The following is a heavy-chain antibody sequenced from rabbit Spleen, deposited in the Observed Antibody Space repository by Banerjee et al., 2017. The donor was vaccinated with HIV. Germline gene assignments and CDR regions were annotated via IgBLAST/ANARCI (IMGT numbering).Heavy chain of an antibody. Sequence: QLTETGGGLVQPGGSLTLSCKASGIDFTNYYISWVRQAPGKGLEWIGIIYAAKGSTYYASWVNGRFTISSDNAQSTVDLKMTGLTAADTATYFCTRAIVPWLGLTRLDLWGQGTLVTVS. J-gene: IGHJ3*01. D-gene: IGHD4-1*01. CDR3: TRAIVPWLGLTRLDL. CDR1: GIDFTNYY. CDR2: IYAAKGST. V-gene: IGHV1S7*01.